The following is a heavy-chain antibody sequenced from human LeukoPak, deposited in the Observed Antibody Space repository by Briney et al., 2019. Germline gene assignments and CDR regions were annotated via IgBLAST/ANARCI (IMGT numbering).Heavy chain of an antibody. V-gene: IGHV3-11*06. CDR3: ARDTDYGLDY. CDR2: ISSSSSYT. J-gene: IGHJ4*02. D-gene: IGHD4-17*01. CDR1: GFTFSDYY. Sequence: GGSLRLSCAASGFTFSDYYMSWIRQAPGKGLEWVSYISSSSSYTNYADSVKGRFTISRDNAKNTVYLQMNSLRAEDAALYYCARDTDYGLDYWGQGTLVTVSS.